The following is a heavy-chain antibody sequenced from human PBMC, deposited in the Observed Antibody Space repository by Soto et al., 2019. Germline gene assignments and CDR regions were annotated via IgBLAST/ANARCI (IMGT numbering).Heavy chain of an antibody. J-gene: IGHJ6*02. CDR2: ISTYNGNT. Sequence: QVQLVQSGAEVKKPGASVKVSCKASGYTFTTYDISWVRQAPGQGLEWMGRISTYNGNTNYPQSLQGRLTMTTDTSTSTAYMELRSLRSDDTAVYYCARDPYNVLMVNAPNLYGMDVWGQGTTVTASS. D-gene: IGHD2-8*01. CDR3: ARDPYNVLMVNAPNLYGMDV. V-gene: IGHV1-18*01. CDR1: GYTFTTYD.